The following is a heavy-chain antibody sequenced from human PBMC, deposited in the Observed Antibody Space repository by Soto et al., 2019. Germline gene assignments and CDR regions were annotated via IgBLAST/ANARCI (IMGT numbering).Heavy chain of an antibody. D-gene: IGHD6-6*01. J-gene: IGHJ4*02. Sequence: SETLSLTCAVYGGSFSGYYWSWIRQPPGKGLEWIGEINHSGSTNYNPSLKSRVTISVDTSKNQFSLKLSSVTAADTAVYYCARGLGVIMGIAARPGSKRYDYWGQGTLVTVSS. CDR3: ARGLGVIMGIAARPGSKRYDY. V-gene: IGHV4-34*01. CDR1: GGSFSGYY. CDR2: INHSGST.